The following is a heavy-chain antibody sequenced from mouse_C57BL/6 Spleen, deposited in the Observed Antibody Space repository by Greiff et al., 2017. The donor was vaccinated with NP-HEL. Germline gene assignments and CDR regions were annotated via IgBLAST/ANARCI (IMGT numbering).Heavy chain of an antibody. CDR2: IDPETGGT. J-gene: IGHJ2*01. CDR3: TRGGMPYYFDY. CDR1: GYTFTDYE. Sequence: QVQLKQSGAELVRPGASVTLSCKASGYTFTDYEMHWVKRTPVHGLEWIGAIDPETGGTAYNQKFKGKAILTADKSSSTAYMELRSLTSEDSAVYYCTRGGMPYYFDYWGQGTTLTVSS. V-gene: IGHV1-15*01.